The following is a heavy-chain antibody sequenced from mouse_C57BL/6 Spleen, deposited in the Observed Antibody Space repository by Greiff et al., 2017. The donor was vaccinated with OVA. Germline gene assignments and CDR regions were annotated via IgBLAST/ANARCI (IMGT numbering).Heavy chain of an antibody. CDR3: ARHEGSDYYGSDYFDY. J-gene: IGHJ2*01. D-gene: IGHD1-1*01. V-gene: IGHV1-62-2*01. Sequence: LVKPGASVKLSCKASGYTFTEYTIHWVKQRSGQGLEWIGWFYPGSGSIKYNEKFKDKATLTADKSSSTVYMELSRLTSEDSAVYFCARHEGSDYYGSDYFDYWGQGTTLTVSS. CDR2: FYPGSGSI. CDR1: GYTFTEYT.